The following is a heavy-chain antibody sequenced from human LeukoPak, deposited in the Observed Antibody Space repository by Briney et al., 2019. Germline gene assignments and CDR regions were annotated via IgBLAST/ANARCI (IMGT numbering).Heavy chain of an antibody. J-gene: IGHJ4*02. D-gene: IGHD5-24*01. V-gene: IGHV3-21*06. CDR1: GFTFSTYS. CDR2: IRSRSKYI. CDR3: AKRQTWLQRYYFDY. Sequence: GGSLRLSCAASGFTFSTYSMNWVRQAPGKGLEWVSSIRSRSKYIYHADSVKGRFTISRDDAKNSLYLQMNSLRAEDTAVYYCAKRQTWLQRYYFDYWGQGTLVIVSS.